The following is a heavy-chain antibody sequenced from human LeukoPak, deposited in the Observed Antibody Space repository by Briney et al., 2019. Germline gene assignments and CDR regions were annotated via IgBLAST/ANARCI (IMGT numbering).Heavy chain of an antibody. D-gene: IGHD6-13*01. Sequence: SETLSLTCAVYGGSFSGYYWSWIRQPPGKGLEWIGEINHSGSTNYNPSLKSRVTISVDTSKNQFSLKLSSVTAADTAVYYCARHAAALGGGCDYWGQGTLVTVSS. CDR2: INHSGST. CDR3: ARHAAALGGGCDY. V-gene: IGHV4-34*01. J-gene: IGHJ4*02. CDR1: GGSFSGYY.